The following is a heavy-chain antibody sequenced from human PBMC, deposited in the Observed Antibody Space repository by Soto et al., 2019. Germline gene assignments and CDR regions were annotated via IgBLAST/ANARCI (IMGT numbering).Heavy chain of an antibody. J-gene: IGHJ6*01. V-gene: IGHV6-1*01. D-gene: IGHD2-15*01. CDR1: WDVFSVDSAS. CDR3: QRESCRGSSRHRYGMEV. Sequence: SQTLXLTCAISWDVFSVDSASFEFIMRSPSRCVEWLGRTYYRSKWHNEYALSVKRRITINQDTSKKQFSLQLNSVTHEDTAVYSRQRESCRGSSRHRYGMEVAGPGTTVTLSS. CDR2: TYYRSKWHN.